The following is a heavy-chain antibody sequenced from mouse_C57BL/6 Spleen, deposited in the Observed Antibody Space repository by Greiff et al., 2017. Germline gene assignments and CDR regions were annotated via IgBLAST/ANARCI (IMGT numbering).Heavy chain of an antibody. CDR1: GYTFTSYW. CDR2: IYPGSGST. CDR3: AGPQLFLDY. V-gene: IGHV1-55*01. D-gene: IGHD4-1*02. Sequence: QVQLQQPGAELAKPGASVTMSCKASGYTFTSYWITWVKQRPGQGLEWIGDIYPGSGSTNYHEKFKSKATLTVDTSSSTAYMQRSSLTSEDSAVYYCAGPQLFLDYGGQGTSVTVAS. J-gene: IGHJ4*01.